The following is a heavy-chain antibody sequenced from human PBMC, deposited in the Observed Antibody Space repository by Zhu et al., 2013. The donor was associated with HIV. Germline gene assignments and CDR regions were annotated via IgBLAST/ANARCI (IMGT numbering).Heavy chain of an antibody. CDR2: VFHGGSS. D-gene: IGHD3-10*01. Sequence: QVQLQESGPGLVKPSETLSLTCTVSGYSISSGYYWVWIRQPPGKGLEWIGSVFHGGSSFDNPSLKSRVTFSVDTSKNQFSLRLSSATAADTAVYYCARDLGYHYASRSYLAYQWGQGMQVTVSS. J-gene: IGHJ4*02. CDR1: GYSISSGYY. CDR3: ARDLGYHYASRSYLAYQ. V-gene: IGHV4-38-2*02.